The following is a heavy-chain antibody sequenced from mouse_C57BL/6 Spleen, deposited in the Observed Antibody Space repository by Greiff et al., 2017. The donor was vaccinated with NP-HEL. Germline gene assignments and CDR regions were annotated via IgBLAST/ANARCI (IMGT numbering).Heavy chain of an antibody. CDR3: ARYHAMDY. V-gene: IGHV7-3*01. CDR2: ISNKANGYTT. Sequence: EVKLMASGGGLVQPGGSLSLSCAASGFTFTDYYLSWVRQPPGKALEWLGFISNKANGYTTAYSASVKGRFTIARDNSQSILYLQMNALRAEDSATYYCARYHAMDYWGQGTSVTVSS. CDR1: GFTFTDYY. J-gene: IGHJ4*01.